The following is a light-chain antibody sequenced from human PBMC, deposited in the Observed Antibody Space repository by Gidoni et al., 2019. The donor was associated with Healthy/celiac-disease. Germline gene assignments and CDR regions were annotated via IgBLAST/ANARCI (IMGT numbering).Light chain of an antibody. V-gene: IGLV1-40*01. J-gene: IGLJ1*01. Sequence: QSVLTQPPSVSGAPGQSVTISCTGSSSNIGAGYAVHWYQQLPGTAPKLLIYGNSNRPSGVPDRFSGSKSATSASLAITGLQAEDEADYYCQSYDSSLSGSRVFGTGTKVTVL. CDR2: GNS. CDR1: SSNIGAGYA. CDR3: QSYDSSLSGSRV.